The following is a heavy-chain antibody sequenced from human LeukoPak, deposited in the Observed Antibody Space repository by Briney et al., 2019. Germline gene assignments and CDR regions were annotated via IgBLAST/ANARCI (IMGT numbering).Heavy chain of an antibody. CDR1: GGSFSGYY. V-gene: IGHV4-59*10. CDR3: ARVTSRLGWFDP. J-gene: IGHJ5*02. CDR2: IYTSGST. D-gene: IGHD1-14*01. Sequence: SETLSLTCAVYGGSFSGYYWSWIRQPAGKGLEWIGRIYTSGSTNYNPSLKSRVTMSLDTSKNQFSLKLSSVTAADTAVYYCARVTSRLGWFDPWGQGTLVTVSS.